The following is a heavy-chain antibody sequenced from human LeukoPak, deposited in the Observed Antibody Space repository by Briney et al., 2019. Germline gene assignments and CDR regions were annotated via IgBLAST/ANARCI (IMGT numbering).Heavy chain of an antibody. CDR2: ISSSSSYI. D-gene: IGHD3-22*01. V-gene: IGHV3-21*01. CDR1: GFTFSSYS. J-gene: IGHJ4*02. CDR3: ARGESYYDSSGYYADY. Sequence: PGGSLRLSCAASGFTFSSYSMNWVRQAPGKGLEWVSSISSSSSYIYYADSVKGRFTISRDNAKNSLYLQMNSLRAEDTAVYYCARGESYYDSSGYYADYWGQGTLVTVSS.